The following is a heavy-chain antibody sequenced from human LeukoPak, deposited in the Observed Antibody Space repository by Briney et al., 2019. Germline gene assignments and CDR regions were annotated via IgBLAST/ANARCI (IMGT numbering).Heavy chain of an antibody. Sequence: SVKVSCKAPGGTFSSYAISWVRQAPGQGLEWMGRIIPILGIANYAQKFQGRVTITADKSTSTAYMELSSLRSEDTAVYYCARDLLGYCSSTSCYTKYYFDYWGQGTLVTVSS. CDR2: IIPILGIA. V-gene: IGHV1-69*04. J-gene: IGHJ4*02. D-gene: IGHD2-2*02. CDR1: GGTFSSYA. CDR3: ARDLLGYCSSTSCYTKYYFDY.